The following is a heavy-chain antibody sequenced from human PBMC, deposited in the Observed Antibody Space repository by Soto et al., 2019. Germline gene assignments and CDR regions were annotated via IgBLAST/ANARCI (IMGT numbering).Heavy chain of an antibody. CDR3: ARGEYYFDY. V-gene: IGHV4-30-2*01. CDR1: GGSISSGGYS. Sequence: SETLSLTCAVSGGSISSGGYSWSWIRQPPGKGLEWIGYIYHSGSTYYNPSLQSRVTISVDRSKNQFSLKLSSVTAADTAVYYCARGEYYFDYWGQGTLVTVSS. J-gene: IGHJ4*02. CDR2: IYHSGST.